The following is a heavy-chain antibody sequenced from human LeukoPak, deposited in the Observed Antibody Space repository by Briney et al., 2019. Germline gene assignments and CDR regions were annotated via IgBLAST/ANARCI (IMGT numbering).Heavy chain of an antibody. Sequence: PGGSLRLSCAVSGFTFSSYAMTWVRQAPGKGLERVSAISGSGGNTYYADSVKGRFTISRDNSKDTLFLQMNSLRAEDTALYYCARYCITPGCYAYYRMDVWGQGTTVTVSS. D-gene: IGHD2-2*01. J-gene: IGHJ6*02. CDR1: GFTFSSYA. CDR2: ISGSGGNT. V-gene: IGHV3-23*01. CDR3: ARYCITPGCYAYYRMDV.